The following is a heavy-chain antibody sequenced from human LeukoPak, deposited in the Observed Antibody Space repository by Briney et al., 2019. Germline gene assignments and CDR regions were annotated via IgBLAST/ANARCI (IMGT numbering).Heavy chain of an antibody. D-gene: IGHD4/OR15-4a*01. J-gene: IGHJ6*02. CDR3: ARDTSYNYGAHAMDV. CDR1: GFTFDNYA. V-gene: IGHV3-23*01. CDR2: ISGSGVNT. Sequence: GGSLRLSCAASGFTFDNYAMNWVRQAPGKGLEWVLGISGSGVNTYYADSVKGRFTISRDNSKNTLYLQLNSLRGEDTAIYYCARDTSYNYGAHAMDVWGQGTTVTVSS.